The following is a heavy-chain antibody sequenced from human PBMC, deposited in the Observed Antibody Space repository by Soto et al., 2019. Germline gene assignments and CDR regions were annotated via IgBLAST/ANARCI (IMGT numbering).Heavy chain of an antibody. CDR2: ISSSSSTT. V-gene: IGHV3-11*06. CDR1: GFTFSDYY. CDR3: LRETAYYDY. D-gene: IGHD3-9*01. J-gene: IGHJ4*02. Sequence: GGSLRLSCAASGFTFSDYYMSWIRQAPGKGLEWISYISSSSSTTNYADSVKGRFTISRDNSKNTLYLQMSSLRAEDTAMYYCLRETAYYDYWGQGTLVTVSS.